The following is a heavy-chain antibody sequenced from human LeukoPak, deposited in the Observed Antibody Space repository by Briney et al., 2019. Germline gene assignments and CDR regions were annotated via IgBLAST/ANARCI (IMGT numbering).Heavy chain of an antibody. CDR1: GGSFSGYY. J-gene: IGHJ5*02. CDR3: ARDPRDIVWNWFDP. V-gene: IGHV4-34*01. Sequence: PSETLSLTCAVYGGSFSGYYWSWIRQPPGKGLEWIGEINHSGSTNYNPSLKSRVTISVDPSKNQFSLKLSSVTAADTAVYYCARDPRDIVWNWFDPWGQGTLVTVSS. D-gene: IGHD2-15*01. CDR2: INHSGST.